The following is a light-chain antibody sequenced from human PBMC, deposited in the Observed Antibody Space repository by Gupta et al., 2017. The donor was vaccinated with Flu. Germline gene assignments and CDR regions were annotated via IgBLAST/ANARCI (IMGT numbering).Light chain of an antibody. CDR2: EDN. J-gene: IGLJ2*01. Sequence: CTRSSGSIGINYVHWYQQRPGTSPTSVIYEDNQRPSGVPDRFSGSIDRPSNSASLTISGLRTEDEADYYCQSYEVFGGGTKLTVL. V-gene: IGLV6-57*01. CDR3: QSYEV. CDR1: SGSIGINY.